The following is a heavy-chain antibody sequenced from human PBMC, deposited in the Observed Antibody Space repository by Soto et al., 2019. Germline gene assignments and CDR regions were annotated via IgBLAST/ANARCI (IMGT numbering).Heavy chain of an antibody. V-gene: IGHV1-18*01. CDR2: ISAYNGNT. CDR3: ARDPGRFDY. CDR1: GYTFNTYA. J-gene: IGHJ4*02. Sequence: QVQLVQSGAEVKKPGASVKVSCKASGYTFNTYAFSWVRQAPGRGLEWMGWISAYNGNTDYAQKFQGRVTMTTDTSTRTAYMELRSLRSDDTAVYYCARDPGRFDYWGQGTLVTVSS.